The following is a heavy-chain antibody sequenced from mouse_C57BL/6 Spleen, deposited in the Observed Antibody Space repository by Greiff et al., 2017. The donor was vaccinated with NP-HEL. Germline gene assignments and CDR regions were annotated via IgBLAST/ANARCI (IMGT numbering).Heavy chain of an antibody. CDR3: ARGAYGSSPWFAY. Sequence: QVQLQQSGSELVKPGASVKMSCKASGYTFTTYPIEWMKQNHGKSLEWIGNFHPYNDDTKYNEKFKGKSTLTVEKSSSTVYLELSRLTSDDSAVYYCARGAYGSSPWFAYWGQGTLVTVSA. CDR2: FHPYNDDT. V-gene: IGHV1-47*01. D-gene: IGHD1-1*01. CDR1: GYTFTTYP. J-gene: IGHJ3*01.